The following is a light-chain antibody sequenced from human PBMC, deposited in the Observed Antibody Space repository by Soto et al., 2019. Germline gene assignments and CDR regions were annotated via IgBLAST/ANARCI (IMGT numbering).Light chain of an antibody. CDR2: GAS. CDR1: QSVSSN. CDR3: QQYDSTPRT. J-gene: IGKJ4*01. V-gene: IGKV3D-15*01. Sequence: EIVMTQSPATLSVSPGERATLSCRASQSVSSNVAWYQQRPGQSPSLLIYGASTRATGIPDRFRGSGSGTGFTLTITRLEPEDSATYFCQQYDSTPRTFGRGTKVDIK.